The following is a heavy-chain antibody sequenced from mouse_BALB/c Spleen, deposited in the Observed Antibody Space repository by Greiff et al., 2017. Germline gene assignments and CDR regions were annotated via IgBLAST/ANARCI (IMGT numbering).Heavy chain of an antibody. CDR2: ISYSGST. CDR3: ARYDGYDYWYFDV. CDR1: GDSITSGY. V-gene: IGHV3-8*02. D-gene: IGHD2-2*01. Sequence: VQLKESGPSLVKPSQTLSLTCSVTGDSITSGYWNWIRKFPGNKLEYMGYISYSGSTYYNPSLKSRISITRDTSKNQYYLQLNSVTTEDTATYYCARYDGYDYWYFDVWGAGTTVTVSS. J-gene: IGHJ1*01.